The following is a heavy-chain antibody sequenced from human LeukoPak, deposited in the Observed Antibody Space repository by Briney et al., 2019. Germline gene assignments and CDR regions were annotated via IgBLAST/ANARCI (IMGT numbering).Heavy chain of an antibody. Sequence: ASVKVSCKASGYIFTGYYIHWVRQAPGQGLEWMGWINPHSGGTNYAQKFQGRVTMTRDTSISTAYMELRSLRSDDTAVYYCARDRLLWFGELLSWFDPWGQGTLVTVSS. CDR3: ARDRLLWFGELLSWFDP. CDR2: INPHSGGT. J-gene: IGHJ5*02. CDR1: GYIFTGYY. V-gene: IGHV1-2*02. D-gene: IGHD3-10*01.